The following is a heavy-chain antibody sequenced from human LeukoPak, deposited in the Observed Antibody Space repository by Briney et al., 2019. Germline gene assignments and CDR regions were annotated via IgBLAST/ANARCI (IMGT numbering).Heavy chain of an antibody. V-gene: IGHV4-39*01. CDR3: ARQWLVFDY. Sequence: SETLSLTCTVSGDSFSRNTYSWGWIRQPPGKGLEWIGSIYYTGRTFYNPSLKSRVTISVDTSKNQFSLKLSSVTAADTAVYYCARQWLVFDYWGQGTLVTVSS. D-gene: IGHD6-19*01. CDR2: IYYTGRT. J-gene: IGHJ4*02. CDR1: GDSFSRNTYS.